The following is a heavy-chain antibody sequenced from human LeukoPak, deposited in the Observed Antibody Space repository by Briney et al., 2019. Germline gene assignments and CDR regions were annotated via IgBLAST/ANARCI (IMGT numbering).Heavy chain of an antibody. V-gene: IGHV3-7*01. CDR1: GITLSVYW. CDR3: ARSGSGYFDY. Sequence: GGSLRLSCAASGITLSVYWMSWVRQAPGKGLEWVANIKQDGSEKYYRDSVQGRFTISRDNAKNSLCLQMNSLRAEDTAVYYCARSGSGYFDYWGQGSLVTVSS. J-gene: IGHJ4*02. CDR2: IKQDGSEK.